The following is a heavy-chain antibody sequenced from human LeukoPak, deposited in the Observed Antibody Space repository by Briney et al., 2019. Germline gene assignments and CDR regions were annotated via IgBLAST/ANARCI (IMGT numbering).Heavy chain of an antibody. Sequence: ARTVRLSSAASGFTVRNYRMHRLPQAPGKGRKGVAVITYDGSKRYYADPVEGRYTISRDNSKNTLDLQMHSLKAADAAEYYCAKDRYGSGNLPEYFQHWGQGTLVSVSS. CDR2: ITYDGSKR. CDR1: GFTVRNYR. J-gene: IGHJ1*01. V-gene: IGHV3-30*18. D-gene: IGHD3-10*01. CDR3: AKDRYGSGNLPEYFQH.